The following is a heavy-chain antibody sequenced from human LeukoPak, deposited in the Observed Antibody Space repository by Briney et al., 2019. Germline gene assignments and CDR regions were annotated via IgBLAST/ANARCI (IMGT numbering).Heavy chain of an antibody. V-gene: IGHV3-23*01. CDR3: AKDTHGSKWLLAVAPGMDV. D-gene: IGHD3-22*01. Sequence: GGSLRLSCAASGFNFGGHWMNWVRQAPGKGLEWVSAISGSGGSTYYADSVKGRFTISRDNSKNTLYLQMNSLRAEDTAVYYCAKDTHGSKWLLAVAPGMDVWGQGTTVTVSS. CDR1: GFNFGGHW. J-gene: IGHJ6*02. CDR2: ISGSGGST.